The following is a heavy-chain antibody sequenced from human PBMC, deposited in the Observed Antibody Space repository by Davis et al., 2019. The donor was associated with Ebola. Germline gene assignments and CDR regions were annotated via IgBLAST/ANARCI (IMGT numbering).Heavy chain of an antibody. CDR3: ARAHRSGDLVDY. Sequence: SQTLSLTCAISGDSVSSHSAAWNWIRQSPSRGLEWLGRTYYRSKWYNDYAVSVKSRITINPDTSKNQFSLQLSSVTAADTAVYYCARAHRSGDLVDYWGQGTLVTVSS. CDR2: TYYRSKWYN. J-gene: IGHJ4*02. D-gene: IGHD4-17*01. V-gene: IGHV6-1*01. CDR1: GDSVSSHSAA.